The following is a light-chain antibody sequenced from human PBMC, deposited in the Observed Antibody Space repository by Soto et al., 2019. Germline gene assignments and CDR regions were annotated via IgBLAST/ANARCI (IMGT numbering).Light chain of an antibody. Sequence: QSALTQPASVSGSPGQSITISCTGTNSDVGFYNYVSWYQQHPGKAPKLIIYEVGDRPSGVSSRFSGSKSGNTASLTISGLQAEDEADYYCSSFRNTGTVLFGGGTKLTVL. CDR1: NSDVGFYNY. CDR3: SSFRNTGTVL. J-gene: IGLJ3*02. V-gene: IGLV2-14*01. CDR2: EVG.